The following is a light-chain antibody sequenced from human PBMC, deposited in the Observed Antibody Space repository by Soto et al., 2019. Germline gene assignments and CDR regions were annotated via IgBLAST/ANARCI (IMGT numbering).Light chain of an antibody. CDR1: QSVTKY. Sequence: EIVLTQSPATLSLSPGERATLSCRASQSVTKYLSWYQQKPGQAPRLIIYDTSNRATGIPARFSGSGSGTDFTLTISSLVSVDSVIYSCQQRYKWLTFGVRTKVEIK. CDR3: QQRYKWLT. CDR2: DTS. J-gene: IGKJ4*01. V-gene: IGKV3-11*01.